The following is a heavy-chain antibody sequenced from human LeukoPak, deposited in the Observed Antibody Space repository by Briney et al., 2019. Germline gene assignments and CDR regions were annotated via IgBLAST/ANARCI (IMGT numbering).Heavy chain of an antibody. CDR2: ISSNGDNT. CDR1: GFPFNTYA. J-gene: IGHJ3*01. CDR3: TRDSALLGVAFDL. V-gene: IGHV3-64D*06. D-gene: IGHD2-15*01. Sequence: GGSLRLSCSASGFPFNTYAMHWVRQAPGEGLEYVAGISSNGDNTDFADSAKGRFTISRDNSKSTLFLQMNSLRAEDTAVYFCTRDSALLGVAFDLWGQGTVVTVSS.